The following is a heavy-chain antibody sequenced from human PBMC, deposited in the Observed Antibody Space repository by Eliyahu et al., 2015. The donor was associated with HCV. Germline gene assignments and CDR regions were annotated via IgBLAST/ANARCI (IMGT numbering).Heavy chain of an antibody. Sequence: QVQLQESGPGLVKPSQTLSLTCTVSGGSISSGSYYWSWIRQPAGKGLEWIGRIYTSGSTNYNPSLKSRVTISVDTPKNQFSLKLSSVTAADTAVYYCARDKEVYNWFDPWGQGTLVTVSS. CDR1: GGSISSGSYY. D-gene: IGHD5/OR15-5a*01. J-gene: IGHJ5*02. CDR2: IYTSGST. V-gene: IGHV4-61*02. CDR3: ARDKEVYNWFDP.